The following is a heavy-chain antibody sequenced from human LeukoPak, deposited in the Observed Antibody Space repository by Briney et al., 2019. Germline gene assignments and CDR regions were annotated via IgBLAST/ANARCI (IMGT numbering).Heavy chain of an antibody. V-gene: IGHV4-34*01. CDR3: ARVRFFLSWFDP. CDR2: INHSGST. CDR1: GGSFSGCY. J-gene: IGHJ5*02. Sequence: NTSETLSLTCAVYGGSFSGCYWSWIRQPPGKGLEWIGEINHSGSTNYNPSLKSRVTISVDTSKNQFSLKLSSVTAADTAVYYCARVRFFLSWFDPWGQGTLVTVSS. D-gene: IGHD3-3*01.